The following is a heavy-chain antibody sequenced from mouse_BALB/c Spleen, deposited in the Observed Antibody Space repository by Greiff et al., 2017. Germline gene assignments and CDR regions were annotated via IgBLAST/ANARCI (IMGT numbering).Heavy chain of an antibody. CDR2: ISSGGSYT. CDR1: GFTFSSYA. CDR3: ARHHYDYDVDAYYAMDD. J-gene: IGHJ4*01. D-gene: IGHD2-4*01. Sequence: EVKVVESGGGLVKPGGSLKLSCAASGFTFSSYAMSWVRQTPEKRLEWVATISSGGSYTHYPDSVKGRFTISRDNAKNTLYLQMSSLRSEDTAMYYCARHHYDYDVDAYYAMDDWGQGTSVTVSS. V-gene: IGHV5-9-3*01.